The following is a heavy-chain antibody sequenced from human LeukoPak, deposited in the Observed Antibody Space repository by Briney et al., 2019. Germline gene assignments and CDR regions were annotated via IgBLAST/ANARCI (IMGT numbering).Heavy chain of an antibody. Sequence: SETLSLTCTVSGGSISSYYWSWLRQPPGKGLEWVGYIYYSGSTNYNPSLKSRVTISVDTSKNQFSLKLSSVTAADTAVYYCTRETSLRYYDFWSGWDYWGQGTLVTVSS. V-gene: IGHV4-59*01. CDR1: GGSISSYY. CDR3: TRETSLRYYDFWSGWDY. CDR2: IYYSGST. J-gene: IGHJ4*02. D-gene: IGHD3-3*01.